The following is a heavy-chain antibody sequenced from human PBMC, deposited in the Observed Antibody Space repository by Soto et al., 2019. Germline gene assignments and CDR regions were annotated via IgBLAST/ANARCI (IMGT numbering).Heavy chain of an antibody. V-gene: IGHV3-30-3*01. Sequence: QVQLVESGGGVVQPGRSLRLSCAASRFTFSSYAMHWVRQAPGKGLEWVAVISYDGSNKYYADSVKGRFTISRDNSKNTLYLQMNSLRAEDTAVYYCARDRGMITSRAYGMDVWGQGTTVTVSS. CDR2: ISYDGSNK. CDR3: ARDRGMITSRAYGMDV. D-gene: IGHD3-16*01. CDR1: RFTFSSYA. J-gene: IGHJ6*02.